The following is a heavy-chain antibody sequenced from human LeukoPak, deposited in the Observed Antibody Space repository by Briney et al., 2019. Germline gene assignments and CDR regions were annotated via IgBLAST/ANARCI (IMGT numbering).Heavy chain of an antibody. V-gene: IGHV4-30-2*01. CDR3: ARGPVGYKSGFLAFDI. Sequence: PSETLSLTCSVSGGFISSGGYSWSWIRQPPGKGLEWIGYIYQSGSTYYKPSLKSRVTISVDRSKNPFSLRVNSVTAADTAVYYCARGPVGYKSGFLAFDIWGQGTTVTVSS. J-gene: IGHJ3*02. D-gene: IGHD5-18*01. CDR2: IYQSGST. CDR1: GGFISSGGYS.